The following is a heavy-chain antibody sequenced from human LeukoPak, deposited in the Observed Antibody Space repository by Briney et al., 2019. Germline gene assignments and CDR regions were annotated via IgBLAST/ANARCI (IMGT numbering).Heavy chain of an antibody. V-gene: IGHV4-30-2*01. CDR1: GVSISSGGYS. CDR2: IYHSGST. J-gene: IGHJ4*02. Sequence: PSQTLSLTCAVSGVSISSGGYSWSWIRQPPGKGLEWIGYIYHSGSTYYNPSLKSRVTISVDRSKNQFSLKLSSVTAADTAVYYCASSGYDDGEADYWGQGTLVTVSS. D-gene: IGHD5-12*01. CDR3: ASSGYDDGEADY.